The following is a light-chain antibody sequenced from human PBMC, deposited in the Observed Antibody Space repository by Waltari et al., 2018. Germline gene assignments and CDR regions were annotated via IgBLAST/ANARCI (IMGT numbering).Light chain of an antibody. CDR3: ALYMGSGIWV. J-gene: IGLJ3*02. Sequence: QPVVTPEPSLSVSPGGTVTLTCTLSSGPVSTTSSATWYQQTPGQPPRTLVYKANARSSGVPDRFSGSILGNKAALTITGAQADDESDYYCALYMGSGIWVFGGGTKLTVL. V-gene: IGLV8-61*01. CDR1: SGPVSTTSS. CDR2: KAN.